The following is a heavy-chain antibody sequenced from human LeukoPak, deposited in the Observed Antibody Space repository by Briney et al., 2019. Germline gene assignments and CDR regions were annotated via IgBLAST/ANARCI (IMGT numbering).Heavy chain of an antibody. J-gene: IGHJ4*02. D-gene: IGHD3-22*01. Sequence: GGSLRLSCAASGFTFNSYSMTWVRQAPGKGLEWVSYISSSSGTIYYADSVKGRFTISRDNAKNTLYLQMNSLRAEDTAVYYCAKGPRRSYDSSGYPRYYFDYWGQGTLVTVSS. V-gene: IGHV3-48*01. CDR2: ISSSSGTI. CDR3: AKGPRRSYDSSGYPRYYFDY. CDR1: GFTFNSYS.